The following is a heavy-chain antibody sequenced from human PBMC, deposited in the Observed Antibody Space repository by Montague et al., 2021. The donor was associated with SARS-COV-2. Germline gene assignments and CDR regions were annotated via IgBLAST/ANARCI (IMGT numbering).Heavy chain of an antibody. Sequence: CASSGDSVSSNSAAWNRIRQSPSRGREWLGRTYYRSRWFNDYAVXIRSRITINPDTSKNQFSLQLNSVTPGDTAVYYCARATEWRGYYYYYYMDVWGKGTTVTVSS. D-gene: IGHD1-14*01. CDR3: ARATEWRGYYYYYYMDV. CDR1: GDSVSSNSAA. J-gene: IGHJ6*03. V-gene: IGHV6-1*01. CDR2: TYYRSRWFN.